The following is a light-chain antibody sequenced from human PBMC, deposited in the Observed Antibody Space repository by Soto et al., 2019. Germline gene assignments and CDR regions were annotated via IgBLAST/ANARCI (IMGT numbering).Light chain of an antibody. J-gene: IGKJ2*01. V-gene: IGKV3-20*01. CDR2: GAS. Sequence: EIVLTQSPGTLSLSPGERATLSCRASQSVSSSYLAWYQQKPGQAPRLLIYGASSRATGIPDRFSGSGSGTDFTLTISRMEPEDFAVYYCQQYVSSPYTFGQGTKLESK. CDR1: QSVSSSY. CDR3: QQYVSSPYT.